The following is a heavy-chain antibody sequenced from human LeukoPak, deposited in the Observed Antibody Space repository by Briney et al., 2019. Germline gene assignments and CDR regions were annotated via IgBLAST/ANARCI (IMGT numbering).Heavy chain of an antibody. CDR1: GFTFSSYA. Sequence: GRSLRLSCAASGFTFSSYAMHWVRQAPGKGLEWVAVISYDGSNKYYADSVKGRFTISRDNSKNTLYLQMNSLRAEDTAVYYCARAGNSSGYYYSRYWGQGTLVTVSS. D-gene: IGHD3-22*01. CDR2: ISYDGSNK. J-gene: IGHJ4*02. CDR3: ARAGNSSGYYYSRY. V-gene: IGHV3-30-3*01.